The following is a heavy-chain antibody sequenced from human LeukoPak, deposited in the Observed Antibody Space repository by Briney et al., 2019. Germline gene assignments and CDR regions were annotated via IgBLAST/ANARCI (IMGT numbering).Heavy chain of an antibody. CDR3: ARDVYSSSWYYYYGMDV. Sequence: GGSLRLSCAASGFTVSSNYMSWVRQAPGKGLEWVSVIYSGGSTYYADSVKGRFTISRDNSKNTLCLQMNSLRAEDTAVYYCARDVYSSSWYYYYGMDVWGQGTTVTVSS. V-gene: IGHV3-53*01. D-gene: IGHD6-13*01. CDR1: GFTVSSNY. CDR2: IYSGGST. J-gene: IGHJ6*02.